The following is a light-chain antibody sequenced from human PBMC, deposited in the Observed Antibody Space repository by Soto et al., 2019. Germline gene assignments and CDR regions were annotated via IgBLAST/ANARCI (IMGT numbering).Light chain of an antibody. V-gene: IGKV3D-15*01. CDR2: DAS. J-gene: IGKJ1*01. CDR1: QSVTSN. CDR3: QQYARSPET. Sequence: EIVMTQSPATLSVSPGERVTLSCRASQSVTSNLAWYQQKPGQAPRLLIYDASTRATGIPDRFSGYGSGTDFTLTISSLEPEDFAVYYCQQYARSPETFGQGTKVDFK.